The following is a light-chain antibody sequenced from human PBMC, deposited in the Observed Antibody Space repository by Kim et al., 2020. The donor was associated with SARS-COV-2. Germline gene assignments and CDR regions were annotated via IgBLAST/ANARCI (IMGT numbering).Light chain of an antibody. CDR3: QQYYIYWT. J-gene: IGKJ1*01. Sequence: DIQMTQSPSTLSASVGDRVTITCRASQSVNTWLAWYQQKSGKAPKLLIYRASSLESGVPSRFSGSGSGTEFTLTINSLQPDDFATYYCQQYYIYWTFGQGTKVDIK. CDR2: RAS. V-gene: IGKV1-5*03. CDR1: QSVNTW.